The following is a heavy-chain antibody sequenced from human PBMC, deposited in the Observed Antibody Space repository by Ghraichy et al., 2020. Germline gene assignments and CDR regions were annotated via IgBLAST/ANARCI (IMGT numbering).Heavy chain of an antibody. Sequence: GGSLRLSCAASGFTFTNAWMTWVRQAPGKGLEWVGLIRSKADGGTTNYAAPVKGRFTISRDDSENKLSLQTESLKTEDTAVYYCLVTKGGPTSYWGQGTLVTVSS. CDR2: IRSKADGGTT. CDR1: GFTFTNAW. V-gene: IGHV3-15*01. J-gene: IGHJ4*02. CDR3: LVTKGGPTSY. D-gene: IGHD5-18*01.